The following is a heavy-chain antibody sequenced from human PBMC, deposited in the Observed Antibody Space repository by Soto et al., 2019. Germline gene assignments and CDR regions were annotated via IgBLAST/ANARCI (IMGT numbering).Heavy chain of an antibody. D-gene: IGHD2-2*01. CDR1: GYTFTSYG. V-gene: IGHV1-18*01. Sequence: QVQLVQSGAEVKKPGASVKVSCKASGYTFTSYGISWVRQAPGQGLEWMGWISAYNDNTNYAQKLQGRVTMTTDTSTGTADMELRSLRSDDTAVYYCAREGYCISTSCRHYDYYGMDVWGQGTTVTVSS. CDR2: ISAYNDNT. CDR3: AREGYCISTSCRHYDYYGMDV. J-gene: IGHJ6*02.